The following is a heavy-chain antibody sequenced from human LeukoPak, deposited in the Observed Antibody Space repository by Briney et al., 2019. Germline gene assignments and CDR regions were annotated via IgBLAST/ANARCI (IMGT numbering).Heavy chain of an antibody. V-gene: IGHV3-23*01. J-gene: IGHJ3*02. CDR2: SGDNT. Sequence: GGSLRLSCAASGFTFSSYAMSWVRQAPGKGLEWVSSSGDNTRYADSVKGRFTISRDNSKNTLDLQMNGLRAEDTAVYYCAKSWRYYDSSNYYAFDIWGQGTMITVSS. D-gene: IGHD3-22*01. CDR1: GFTFSSYA. CDR3: AKSWRYYDSSNYYAFDI.